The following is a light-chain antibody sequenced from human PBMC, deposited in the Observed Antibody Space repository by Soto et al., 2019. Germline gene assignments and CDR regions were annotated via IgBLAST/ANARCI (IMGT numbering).Light chain of an antibody. J-gene: IGKJ4*01. Sequence: DIQLTQSPSSLSASVGDRVTITCRASQSVTTYLNWYQQKPGKAPKLLISAASSLRDGVPSRFSGSGSGTVFTLTIISLHPEDFATYYCQQSFSDPPLSFGGGTRVEVK. CDR2: AAS. CDR1: QSVTTY. CDR3: QQSFSDPPLS. V-gene: IGKV1-39*01.